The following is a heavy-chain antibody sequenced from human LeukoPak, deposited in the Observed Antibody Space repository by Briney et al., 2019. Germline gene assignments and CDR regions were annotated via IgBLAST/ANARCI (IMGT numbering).Heavy chain of an antibody. V-gene: IGHV3-21*01. D-gene: IGHD2-15*01. CDR3: ARQYCSGGTCPPIR. J-gene: IGHJ4*02. CDR2: INSSSTYI. Sequence: GGSLRLSCAASGFTFSSYSMTWVRQAPGKGLEWVSSINSSSTYIYYADSVKGRFTISRDNAKNSLHLQMSSLRAEDTAVYYCARQYCSGGTCPPIRWGQGTLVTVSS. CDR1: GFTFSSYS.